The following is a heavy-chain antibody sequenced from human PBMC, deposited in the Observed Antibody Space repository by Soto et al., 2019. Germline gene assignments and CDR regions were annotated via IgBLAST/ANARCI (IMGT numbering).Heavy chain of an antibody. CDR2: GRNKGNSYNP. V-gene: IGHV3-72*01. CDR1: GFTFSDHH. J-gene: IGHJ4*02. D-gene: IGHD2-15*01. CDR3: VRGGYWNGGGCPPLDC. Sequence: EVQLVESGGGLVQSGGSLRLSCAASGFTFSDHHIDWVRQAPGKGLEWIGRGRNKGNSYNPEYAAAVKGRFSISRNDRKSLMHPEINSLTTEDTAVYYCVRGGYWNGGGCPPLDCGGQGTRVIVSP.